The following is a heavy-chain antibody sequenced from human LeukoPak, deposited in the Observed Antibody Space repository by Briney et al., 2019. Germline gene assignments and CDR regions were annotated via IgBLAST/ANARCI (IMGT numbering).Heavy chain of an antibody. D-gene: IGHD3-22*01. J-gene: IGHJ3*02. CDR1: GGSISSYY. CDR3: ASAYDSSGLRAFDI. V-gene: IGHV4-59*01. CDR2: IYYNGGT. Sequence: SETLSLTCTVSGGSISSYYWSWIRQPPGKGLEWIGYIYYNGGTSYNPSLKSRVTILVDTSKNQLSLKLNSVTSADTAVYYCASAYDSSGLRAFDIWGQGTLVTVSS.